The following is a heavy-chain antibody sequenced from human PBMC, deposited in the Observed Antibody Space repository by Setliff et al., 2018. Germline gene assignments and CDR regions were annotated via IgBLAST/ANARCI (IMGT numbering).Heavy chain of an antibody. V-gene: IGHV1-24*01. Sequence: ASVKVSCKVSGYTLTELSMHWVRQAPGKGLEWMGGFDPEDGETIYAQKFQGRVTITEDTSTDTAYMELSSLRSEDTAVYYCATRITMVRGVTDSHFDYWGQGTLVTVSS. CDR2: FDPEDGET. CDR3: ATRITMVRGVTDSHFDY. D-gene: IGHD3-10*01. CDR1: GYTLTELS. J-gene: IGHJ4*02.